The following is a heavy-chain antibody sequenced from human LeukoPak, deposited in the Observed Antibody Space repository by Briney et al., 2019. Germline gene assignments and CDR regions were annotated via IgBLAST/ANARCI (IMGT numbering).Heavy chain of an antibody. CDR3: ARTPGIVGARGYFDY. CDR1: GFTFSSYE. V-gene: IGHV3-48*03. J-gene: IGHJ4*02. D-gene: IGHD1-26*01. Sequence: PGGSLRLSCAASGFTFSSYEMNWVRQAPGKGLEWVSYISSSGSTIYYADSVKGRFTISRDNAKNSLYLQMNSLRAEDTAVYYCARTPGIVGARGYFDYWGQGTLVTVSS. CDR2: ISSSGSTI.